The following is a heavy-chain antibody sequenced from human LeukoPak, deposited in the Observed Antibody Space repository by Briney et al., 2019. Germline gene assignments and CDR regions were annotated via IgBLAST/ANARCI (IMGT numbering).Heavy chain of an antibody. D-gene: IGHD6-19*01. Sequence: SETLSLACTVSGYSISSGYYWGWIRQPPGKGLEWIGSIYHSGSTYYNPSLKSRVTISVDTSKNQFSLKLSSVTAADTALYYCARGGENSGFDYWGQGTLVIVSS. CDR3: ARGGENSGFDY. CDR1: GYSISSGYY. CDR2: IYHSGST. J-gene: IGHJ4*02. V-gene: IGHV4-38-2*02.